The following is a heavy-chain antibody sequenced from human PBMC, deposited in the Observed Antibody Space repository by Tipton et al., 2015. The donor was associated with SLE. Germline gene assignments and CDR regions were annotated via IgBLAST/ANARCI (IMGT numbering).Heavy chain of an antibody. CDR1: GFTFSSYE. J-gene: IGHJ1*01. CDR2: ISSSGSTI. CDR3: ARNWGTSPLLGAFQH. D-gene: IGHD7-27*01. Sequence: SLRLSCAASGFTFSSYEMNWVRQAPGKGLEWVSYISSSGSTIYYADSVKGRFTISRDNAKNSLYLQMNSLRAEDTAVYYCARNWGTSPLLGAFQHWGQGTLVTVSS. V-gene: IGHV3-48*03.